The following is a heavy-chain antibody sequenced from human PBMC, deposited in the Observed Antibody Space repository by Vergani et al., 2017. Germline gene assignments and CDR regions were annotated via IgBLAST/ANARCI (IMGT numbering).Heavy chain of an antibody. CDR1: GYSFTNHW. CDR3: ARTRRETGAYYYDSSGYAFDI. J-gene: IGHJ3*02. V-gene: IGHV5-51*03. CDR2: IYPGDSDN. D-gene: IGHD3-22*01. Sequence: EVPLVPSGPEVKTPGESLRISCKGSGYSFTNHWIGWVRQMPGKGLEWMGIIYPGDSDNRYSPSFQGQVTISADKSISTAYLQWSSLKASDTAMYYCARTRRETGAYYYDSSGYAFDIWGQGTMVTVSS.